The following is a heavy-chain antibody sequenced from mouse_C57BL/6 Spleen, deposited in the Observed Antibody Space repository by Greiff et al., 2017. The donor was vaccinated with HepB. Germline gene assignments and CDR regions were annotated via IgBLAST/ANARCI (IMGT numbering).Heavy chain of an antibody. D-gene: IGHD1-1*01. Sequence: VQLQQSGAELVRPGASVTLSCKASGYTFTDYEMHWVKQTPVHGLEWIGAIDPETGGTAYNQKFKGKAILTADKSSSTAYMELRSLTSEDSAVYYCTRHYYGTPWFAYWGQGTLVTVSA. J-gene: IGHJ3*01. CDR3: TRHYYGTPWFAY. CDR2: IDPETGGT. CDR1: GYTFTDYE. V-gene: IGHV1-15*01.